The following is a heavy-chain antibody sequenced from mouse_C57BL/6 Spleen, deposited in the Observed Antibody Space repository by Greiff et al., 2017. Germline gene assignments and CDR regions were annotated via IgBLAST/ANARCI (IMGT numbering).Heavy chain of an antibody. CDR1: GYTFTSYT. CDR2: INPSSGYT. Sequence: QVQLKQSGAELARPGASVKMSCKASGYTFTSYTMHWVKQRPGQGLEWIGYINPSSGYTKYNQKFKDKATLTADKSSSTAYMQLSSLTPEDSAVYYCARGGYYAMDYWGQGTSVTVSS. V-gene: IGHV1-4*01. J-gene: IGHJ4*01. CDR3: ARGGYYAMDY.